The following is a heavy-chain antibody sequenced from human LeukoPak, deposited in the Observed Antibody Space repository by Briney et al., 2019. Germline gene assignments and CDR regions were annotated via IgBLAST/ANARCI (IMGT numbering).Heavy chain of an antibody. V-gene: IGHV1-2*06. Sequence: GALVKVSCKASGYTFTGYYMHWVRQAPGQGLEWMGRINPNSGGTNYAQKFQGRVTMTRDTSISTAYMELSRLRSDDTAVYYCAREDSSSSYDYWGQGTLVTVSS. CDR1: GYTFTGYY. J-gene: IGHJ4*02. D-gene: IGHD6-13*01. CDR3: AREDSSSSYDY. CDR2: INPNSGGT.